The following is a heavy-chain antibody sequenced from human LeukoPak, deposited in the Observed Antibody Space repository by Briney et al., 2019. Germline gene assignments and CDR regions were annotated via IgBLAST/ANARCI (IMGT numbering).Heavy chain of an antibody. Sequence: GGSLRLSCAASGFTSSSYAMHWVRQAPGKGLEWVAVISYDGSNKYYADSVKGRFTISRDNSKNTLYLQMNSLRAEDTAVYYCASLLPYGSGSWYGMDVWGQGTTVTVSS. D-gene: IGHD3-10*01. CDR2: ISYDGSNK. V-gene: IGHV3-30-3*01. J-gene: IGHJ6*02. CDR3: ASLLPYGSGSWYGMDV. CDR1: GFTSSSYA.